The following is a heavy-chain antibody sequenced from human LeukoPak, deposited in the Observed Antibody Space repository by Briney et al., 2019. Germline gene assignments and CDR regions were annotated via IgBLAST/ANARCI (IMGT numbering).Heavy chain of an antibody. Sequence: PGGSLRLSCAASGFTFSSYSMNWVRQAPGKGLEWVSSISSSSSYIYYADSVKGRFTISRDNAKNSLYLQVNSLRAEDTAVYYCARSGLAYYYYMDVWGKGTTVTVSS. CDR1: GFTFSSYS. CDR2: ISSSSSYI. CDR3: ARSGLAYYYYMDV. J-gene: IGHJ6*03. V-gene: IGHV3-21*01. D-gene: IGHD2-15*01.